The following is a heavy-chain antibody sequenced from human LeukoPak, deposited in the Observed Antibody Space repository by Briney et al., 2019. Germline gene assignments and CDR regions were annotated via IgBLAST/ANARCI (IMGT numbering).Heavy chain of an antibody. V-gene: IGHV1-2*02. CDR3: ARVVYSSSWYYFDY. Sequence: GASVKVSCKASGYTFTGYYMHWARQAPGQGLEWMGWINPNSGGTNYAQKFQGRVTMTRDTSISTAYMELSRLRSDDTAVYYCARVVYSSSWYYFDYWGQGTLVTVSS. D-gene: IGHD6-13*01. CDR2: INPNSGGT. CDR1: GYTFTGYY. J-gene: IGHJ4*02.